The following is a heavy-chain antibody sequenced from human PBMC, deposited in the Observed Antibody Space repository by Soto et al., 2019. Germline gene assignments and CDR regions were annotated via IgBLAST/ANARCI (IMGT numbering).Heavy chain of an antibody. CDR2: ISAYNGNT. J-gene: IGHJ4*02. CDR1: GYTFTSYG. D-gene: IGHD4-4*01. Sequence: ASVNVSCKPSGYTFTSYGISWVRQAPGQGLEWMGWISAYNGNTNYAQKLQGRVTMTTDTSTSTAYMELRSLRSDDTAVYYCARDRLNSYSNYDPKIDYWGQGTLVTVSS. V-gene: IGHV1-18*01. CDR3: ARDRLNSYSNYDPKIDY.